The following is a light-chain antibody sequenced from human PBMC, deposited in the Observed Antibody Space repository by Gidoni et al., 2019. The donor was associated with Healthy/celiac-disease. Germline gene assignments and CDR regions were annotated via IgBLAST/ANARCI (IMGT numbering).Light chain of an antibody. J-gene: IGKJ3*01. V-gene: IGKV3-11*01. CDR3: QQRSNWPLT. Sequence: IVLTQSPATLSLSPGERATLSCRASQRVSSYLAWYQPKPGQAPRLLIYDASNRATGIPARFSGSGSGTDFTLTISSLEPEDFAVYYCQQRSNWPLTFXPXTKVXIK. CDR2: DAS. CDR1: QRVSSY.